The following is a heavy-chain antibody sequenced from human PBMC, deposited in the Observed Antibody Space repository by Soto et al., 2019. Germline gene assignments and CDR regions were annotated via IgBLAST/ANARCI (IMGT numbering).Heavy chain of an antibody. D-gene: IGHD6-13*01. CDR3: ARVFSDSSSFFDP. J-gene: IGHJ5*02. Sequence: SETLSLTCIVSGGSISTYYCSWIRQPPGKGLEWIGYIYYSGSTYYNPSLKSRVTISVDTSKNQFSLKLSSVTAADTAVYYCARVFSDSSSFFDPWGQGTLVTVSS. V-gene: IGHV4-59*06. CDR2: IYYSGST. CDR1: GGSISTYY.